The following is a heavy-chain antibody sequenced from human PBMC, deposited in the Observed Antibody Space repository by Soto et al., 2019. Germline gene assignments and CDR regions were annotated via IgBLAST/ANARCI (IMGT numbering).Heavy chain of an antibody. CDR3: AKGGYGSGSYYKVFDY. J-gene: IGHJ4*02. Sequence: EVQLLESGGGLVQPGGSLRLSCAASGFTFSSYAMSWVRQAPGKGLEWVSAISGSGGSTYYADSVKGRFTISRDNSKNTLYLQMNSLRAEDTAVYYCAKGGYGSGSYYKVFDYWGQGTLVTVSS. CDR1: GFTFSSYA. D-gene: IGHD3-10*01. CDR2: ISGSGGST. V-gene: IGHV3-23*01.